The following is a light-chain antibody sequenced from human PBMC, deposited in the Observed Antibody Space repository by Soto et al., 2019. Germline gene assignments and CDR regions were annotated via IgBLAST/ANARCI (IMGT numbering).Light chain of an antibody. CDR2: GNS. J-gene: IGLJ2*01. Sequence: QAVVTQPPSVSGAPGQRVTISCTGSSCNIGAGYDVHWYQQLPGTAPKLLIYGNSNRPSGVPDRFSGSKSGTSASLAITGLQAEDEADYYCQSYDSSLSAVVFGGGTKVTVL. CDR1: SCNIGAGYD. V-gene: IGLV1-40*01. CDR3: QSYDSSLSAVV.